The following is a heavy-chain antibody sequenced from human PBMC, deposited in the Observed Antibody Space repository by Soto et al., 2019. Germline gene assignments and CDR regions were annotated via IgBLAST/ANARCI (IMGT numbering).Heavy chain of an antibody. J-gene: IGHJ4*02. D-gene: IGHD1-26*01. V-gene: IGHV3-33*01. Sequence: QVQLVESGGGVVQPGRSLRLSCAASGFTFSSYGMHWVRQAPGKGLEWVAVIWYDGSNKYYADSVKGRFTISRDNSKNTLYLQMNSLRAEDTAVYYGARAKRPLELLGGDNFDYWGQGTLVTVSS. CDR3: ARAKRPLELLGGDNFDY. CDR1: GFTFSSYG. CDR2: IWYDGSNK.